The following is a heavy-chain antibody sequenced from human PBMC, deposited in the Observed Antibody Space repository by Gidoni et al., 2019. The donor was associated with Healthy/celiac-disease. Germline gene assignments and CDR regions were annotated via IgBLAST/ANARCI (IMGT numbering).Heavy chain of an antibody. D-gene: IGHD5-12*01. CDR3: AHSKLVATIVGGIIDY. J-gene: IGHJ4*02. CDR2: IYWNDDK. Sequence: QITLKESGPTLVKPTQTLTLTCTFSGFSLSTSGVCVGWIRQPPGKALEWLALIYWNDDKRYSPSLKSRLTITKDTSKNQVVLTMTNMDPVDTATYYCAHSKLVATIVGGIIDYWGQGTQVTVSS. V-gene: IGHV2-5*01. CDR1: GFSLSTSGVC.